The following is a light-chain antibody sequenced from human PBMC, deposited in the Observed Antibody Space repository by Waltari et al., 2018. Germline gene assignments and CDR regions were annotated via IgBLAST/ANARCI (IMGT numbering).Light chain of an antibody. J-gene: IGLJ3*02. CDR1: SGHSSYA. Sequence: QLMLTQSPSASASLGASVKLTCTLSSGHSSYAIAWHQQQPEKGPRYLMKVNSDGSHIKGDGIPDRFSGSSSGAARYLTISSLQSEDEAYYYCQTGGFGIWVFGGGTKLTVL. CDR2: VNSDGSH. V-gene: IGLV4-69*01. CDR3: QTGGFGIWV.